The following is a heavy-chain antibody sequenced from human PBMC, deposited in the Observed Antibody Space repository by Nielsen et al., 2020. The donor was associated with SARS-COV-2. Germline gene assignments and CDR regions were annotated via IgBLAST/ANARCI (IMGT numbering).Heavy chain of an antibody. CDR2: ISSSSSYT. V-gene: IGHV3-11*06. D-gene: IGHD3-3*01. Sequence: GGSLRLSCAASGFTFSDYYMSWIRQAPGKGLEWVSYISSSSSYTNYADSVKGRFTISRDNAKNSLYLQMNSLRAEDTAVYYCTRRSYDFWSGSLSTGYYFDYWGQGTLVTVSS. J-gene: IGHJ4*02. CDR1: GFTFSDYY. CDR3: TRRSYDFWSGSLSTGYYFDY.